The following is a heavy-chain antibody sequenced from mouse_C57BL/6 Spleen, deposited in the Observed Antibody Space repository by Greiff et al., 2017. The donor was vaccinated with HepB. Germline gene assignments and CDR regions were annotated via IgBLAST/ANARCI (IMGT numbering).Heavy chain of an antibody. CDR3: ARGTGKAWYFDV. D-gene: IGHD4-1*01. CDR2: ISDGGSYT. Sequence: DVHLVESGGGLVKPGGSLKLSCAASGFTFSSYAMSWVRQTPEKRLEWVATISDGGSYTYYPDNVKGRFTISRDNAKNNLYLQMSHLKSEDTAMYYFARGTGKAWYFDVWGTGTTVTVSS. J-gene: IGHJ1*03. V-gene: IGHV5-4*01. CDR1: GFTFSSYA.